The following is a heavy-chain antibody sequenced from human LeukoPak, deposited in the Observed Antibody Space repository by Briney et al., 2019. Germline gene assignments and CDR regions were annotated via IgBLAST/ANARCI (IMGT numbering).Heavy chain of an antibody. V-gene: IGHV3-23*01. CDR2: ISGSGGST. CDR1: GFTISSYA. D-gene: IGHD2-21*02. J-gene: IGHJ4*02. Sequence: GGSLRLSCAASGFTISSYAMSWVRQAPGKGLEWVSAISGSGGSTYYADSVKGRFTISRDNSKNTLYLQMNSLRAEDTAVYYCAKSKAYCGGDCYSTEVFDYWGQGTLVTVSS. CDR3: AKSKAYCGGDCYSTEVFDY.